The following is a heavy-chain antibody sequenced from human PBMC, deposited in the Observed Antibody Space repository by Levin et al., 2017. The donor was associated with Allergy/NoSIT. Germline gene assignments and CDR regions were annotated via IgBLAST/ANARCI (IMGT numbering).Heavy chain of an antibody. CDR1: GFTFSGSA. D-gene: IGHD1-26*01. CDR3: TRRLSGSYRNYYFDY. V-gene: IGHV3-73*01. Sequence: AASVKVSCAASGFTFSGSAMHWVRQASGKGLEWVGRIRSKANSYATAYAASVKGRFTISRDDSKNTSYLQMNSLKTEDTAVYYCTRRLSGSYRNYYFDYWGQGTLVTVSS. CDR2: IRSKANSYAT. J-gene: IGHJ4*02.